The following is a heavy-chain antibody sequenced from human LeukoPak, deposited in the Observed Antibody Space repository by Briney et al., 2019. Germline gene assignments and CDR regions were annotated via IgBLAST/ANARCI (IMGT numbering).Heavy chain of an antibody. V-gene: IGHV5-10-1*01. CDR3: ARQGYSDYERGSY. J-gene: IGHJ4*02. Sequence: HGESLKISCKGSGYSFTSYWISWVRQMPGKGLEWMGRIDPSDSYTNYSPSFQGHVTISADKSISTAYLQWSSLKASDTAMYYCARQGYSDYERGSYWGQGTLVTVSS. CDR2: IDPSDSYT. D-gene: IGHD4-11*01. CDR1: GYSFTSYW.